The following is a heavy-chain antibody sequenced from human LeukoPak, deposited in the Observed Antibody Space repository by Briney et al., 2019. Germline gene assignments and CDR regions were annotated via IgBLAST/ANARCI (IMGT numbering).Heavy chain of an antibody. J-gene: IGHJ6*02. Sequence: SQTLSLTCGISGDSISRNSGIWNWIRQSPSRGLEWLGRTYYTSKWNNDYAVSVQSRITISPDTSKNQFSLQLTSVTPEDTAVYYCARRTSYGMDVRGQGTPVTVSS. CDR3: ARRTSYGMDV. CDR2: TYYTSKWNN. D-gene: IGHD3/OR15-3a*01. V-gene: IGHV6-1*01. CDR1: GDSISRNSGI.